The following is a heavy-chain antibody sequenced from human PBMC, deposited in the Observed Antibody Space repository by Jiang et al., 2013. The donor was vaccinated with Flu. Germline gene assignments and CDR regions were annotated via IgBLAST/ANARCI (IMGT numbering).Heavy chain of an antibody. CDR1: GGSISSGSYY. J-gene: IGHJ3*02. D-gene: IGHD3-10*02. CDR2: IYAGGST. CDR3: ARCSQIKDDAFDI. V-gene: IGHV4-61*02. Sequence: TWLGLVKPSQTLSLTCTVSGGSISSGSYYWTWIRQPAGKGLEWVGRIYAGGSTNYNPSLKSRITISVDTSRSQFSLELSSVTAADTAVYYCARCSQIKDDAFDIWGQGTLVTVSS.